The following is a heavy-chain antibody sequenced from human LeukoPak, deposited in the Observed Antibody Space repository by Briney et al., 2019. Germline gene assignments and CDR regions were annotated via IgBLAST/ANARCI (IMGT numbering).Heavy chain of an antibody. Sequence: GGSLRLSCAASGFTFSSYGMHWVRQAPGKGLEWVAVISYDGSNKYYADSVKGRFTISRDNSKNTLYLQMNSLRAEDTAVYYCAKDLYYCSSTSCYVAYYYYGMDVWGQGTTVTVSS. CDR1: GFTFSSYG. CDR2: ISYDGSNK. J-gene: IGHJ6*02. D-gene: IGHD2-2*01. CDR3: AKDLYYCSSTSCYVAYYYYGMDV. V-gene: IGHV3-30*18.